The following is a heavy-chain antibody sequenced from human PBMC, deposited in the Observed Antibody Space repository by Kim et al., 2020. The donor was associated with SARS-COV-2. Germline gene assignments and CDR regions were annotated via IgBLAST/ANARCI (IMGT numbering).Heavy chain of an antibody. V-gene: IGHV4-4*07. D-gene: IGHD3-16*01. Sequence: NPSAKSPVTMSIDTSKNQFPLKLSSVTAADTAVYYCARGGSGSYSYYFDYWGQGTLVTVSS. J-gene: IGHJ4*02. CDR3: ARGGSGSYSYYFDY.